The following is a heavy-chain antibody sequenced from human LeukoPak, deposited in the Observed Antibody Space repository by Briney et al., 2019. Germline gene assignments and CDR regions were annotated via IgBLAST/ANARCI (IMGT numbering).Heavy chain of an antibody. CDR1: GFTFSSYA. CDR3: AKDRGYGVSYWYFDL. Sequence: PGGSLRLSCAASGFTFSSYAMSWVRQALGKGLEWVSAISGSGGSTYYADSVKGRFTISRDNSKNTLYLQMNSLRAEDTAVYYCAKDRGYGVSYWYFDLWGRGTLVTVSS. J-gene: IGHJ2*01. D-gene: IGHD5-12*01. CDR2: ISGSGGST. V-gene: IGHV3-23*01.